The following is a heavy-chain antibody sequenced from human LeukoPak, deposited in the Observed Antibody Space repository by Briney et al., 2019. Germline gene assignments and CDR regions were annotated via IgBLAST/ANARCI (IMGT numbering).Heavy chain of an antibody. Sequence: ASVKVSCKPSGYTFTSCDINWVRQATGQGLEWMGWMNPNSGNTGYGQSFQSRITMTRDISIGTAYMELSNLTSEDTAIYYCTRGSSGRRDNWGQGTLVTVSA. J-gene: IGHJ4*02. CDR1: GYTFTSCD. CDR3: TRGSSGRRDN. CDR2: MNPNSGNT. V-gene: IGHV1-8*01. D-gene: IGHD6-19*01.